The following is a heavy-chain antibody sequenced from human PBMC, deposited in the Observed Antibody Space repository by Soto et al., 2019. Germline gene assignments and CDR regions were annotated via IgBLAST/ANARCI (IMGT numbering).Heavy chain of an antibody. CDR2: INHSGST. CDR1: GGSFSGYY. D-gene: IGHD4-17*01. V-gene: IGHV4-34*01. Sequence: QVQLQQWGAGLLKPSETLSLTCAVYGGSFSGYYWSWIRQPPGKGLEYIGEINHSGSTNYNPSLKSRVTISVDTSKNQFSLKLSSVTAADTAVCYCARSYGGNSGTFDFWGQGTLVTVSS. CDR3: ARSYGGNSGTFDF. J-gene: IGHJ4*02.